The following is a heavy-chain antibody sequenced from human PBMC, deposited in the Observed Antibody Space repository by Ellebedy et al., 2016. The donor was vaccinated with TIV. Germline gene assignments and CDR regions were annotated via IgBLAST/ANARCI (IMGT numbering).Heavy chain of an antibody. CDR2: IYYSWST. Sequence: MPSETLSLTCTVSGGSISSYYWSWIRKPPGKGLEWIGYIYYSWSTNYNPSLKSRVTITVDTSKNQFSLKLSSVTAADTAVYYCARGEVTLYYYGMDVWGQGTTVTVSS. V-gene: IGHV4-59*01. J-gene: IGHJ6*02. CDR1: GGSISSYY. CDR3: ARGEVTLYYYGMDV.